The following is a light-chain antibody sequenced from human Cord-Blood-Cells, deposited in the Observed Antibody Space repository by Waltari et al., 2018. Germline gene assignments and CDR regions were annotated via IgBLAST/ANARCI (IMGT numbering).Light chain of an antibody. Sequence: QSALTQPASVSGSPGQSITIPCTGTSSDGGSYNLFSWYQQHPGKAPKLMIYEVSKRPSGVSNRFSGSKSGNTASLTISGLQAEDEADYYCCSYAGSSTWVFGGGTKLTVL. J-gene: IGLJ3*02. V-gene: IGLV2-23*02. CDR3: CSYAGSSTWV. CDR1: SSDGGSYNL. CDR2: EVS.